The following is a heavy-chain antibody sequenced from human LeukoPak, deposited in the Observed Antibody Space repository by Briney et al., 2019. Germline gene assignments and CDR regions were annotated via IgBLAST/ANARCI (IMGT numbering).Heavy chain of an antibody. CDR2: IYHSGST. CDR1: GGSISSGGYY. Sequence: PSETLSLTCTVSGGSISSGGYYWSWIRQPPGKGLEWIGYIYHSGSTYYNPSLKSRVTISVDRSKNQFSLKLSSVTAADTAVYYCARVIAVDWYFDLWGRGTLVTVSS. D-gene: IGHD6-19*01. V-gene: IGHV4-30-2*01. CDR3: ARVIAVDWYFDL. J-gene: IGHJ2*01.